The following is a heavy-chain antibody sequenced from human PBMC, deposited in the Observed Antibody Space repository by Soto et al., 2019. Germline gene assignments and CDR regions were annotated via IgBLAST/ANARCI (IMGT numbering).Heavy chain of an antibody. Sequence: LSLTCSVSGDSINSRYWSWIRQPPGKGLEWIGYIDYVGSTNYAPSLQSRVTMSVDTSKDQVSLKLRYVTAADTAVYYCVRQRGNYFDFWGQGTLVTVS. CDR3: VRQRGNYFDF. D-gene: IGHD3-10*01. CDR2: IDYVGST. V-gene: IGHV4-59*11. CDR1: GDSINSRY. J-gene: IGHJ4*02.